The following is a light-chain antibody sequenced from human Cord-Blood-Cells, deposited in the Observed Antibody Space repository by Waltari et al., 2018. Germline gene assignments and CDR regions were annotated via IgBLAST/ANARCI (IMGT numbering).Light chain of an antibody. J-gene: IGLJ1*01. V-gene: IGLV2-14*01. CDR2: DVS. CDR3: SSYTSSSTYV. CDR1: SSDAGGYTY. Sequence: QSALTQPASVSGSPGQSITISCTGTSSDAGGYTYVSWYQQHPGKAPKRMNYDVSKRPSGVSNRFSGSKSGNTASLTISGLQAEDEADYYCSSYTSSSTYVFGTGTKVTVL.